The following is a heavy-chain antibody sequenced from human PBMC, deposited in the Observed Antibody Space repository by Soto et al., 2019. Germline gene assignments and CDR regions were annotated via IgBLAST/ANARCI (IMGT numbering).Heavy chain of an antibody. Sequence: GGSLRLSCAASGFTFSSYAMHWVRQAPGKGLEWVAVISYDGSNKYYADSVKGRFTISRDNSKNTLYLQMNSLRAEDTAVYYCAKDSEYSSSWSYFDYWGQGTLVTVSS. V-gene: IGHV3-30-3*01. J-gene: IGHJ4*02. CDR1: GFTFSSYA. CDR2: ISYDGSNK. D-gene: IGHD6-13*01. CDR3: AKDSEYSSSWSYFDY.